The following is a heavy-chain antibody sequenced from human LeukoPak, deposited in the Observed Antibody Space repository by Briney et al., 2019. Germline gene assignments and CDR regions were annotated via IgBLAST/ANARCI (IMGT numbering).Heavy chain of an antibody. Sequence: ASETLSLTCTVSGGSISSSYWSWIRQPPGKGLEYIGYIYYSGSTNYNPSLKSRVTMAVDTSKNQLSLKLSSVTAADTAVYHCARVARDYCGGDCYSDAFDIWGQGTMVTVSS. CDR3: ARVARDYCGGDCYSDAFDI. CDR2: IYYSGST. J-gene: IGHJ3*02. CDR1: GGSISSSY. V-gene: IGHV4-59*01. D-gene: IGHD2-21*02.